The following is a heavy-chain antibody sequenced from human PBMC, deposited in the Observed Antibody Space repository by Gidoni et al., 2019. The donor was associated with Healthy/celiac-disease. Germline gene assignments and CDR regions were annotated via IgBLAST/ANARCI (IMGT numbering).Heavy chain of an antibody. CDR1: VFSLSTSGVG. V-gene: IGHV2-5*02. Sequence: QITLKESGPTLVKPTQTLTLTCTFSVFSLSTSGVGLGWIRQPPGKALEWLALIYWDDDKRYRPSLKSRLTITKDTSKNQVVLTMTNMDPVDTATYYCALSYYYGSGSYYKGVSFDYWGQGTLVTVSS. CDR2: IYWDDDK. D-gene: IGHD3-10*01. J-gene: IGHJ4*02. CDR3: ALSYYYGSGSYYKGVSFDY.